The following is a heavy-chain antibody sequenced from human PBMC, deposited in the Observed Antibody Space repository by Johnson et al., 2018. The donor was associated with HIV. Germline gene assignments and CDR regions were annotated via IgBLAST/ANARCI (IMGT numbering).Heavy chain of an antibody. V-gene: IGHV3-13*01. Sequence: VQLVESGGGLVQPGGSLRLSCAASGFTLSRYDMHWVRQATGKGLEWVSAIGTAGDTYYPGSVKGRFTISRENAKNSLYRQMNSLRVEDTGLYYCAKAYCPGCDAFDVWGHGTMVTVSS. CDR1: GFTLSRYD. CDR2: IGTAGDT. J-gene: IGHJ3*01. D-gene: IGHD2-21*01. CDR3: AKAYCPGCDAFDV.